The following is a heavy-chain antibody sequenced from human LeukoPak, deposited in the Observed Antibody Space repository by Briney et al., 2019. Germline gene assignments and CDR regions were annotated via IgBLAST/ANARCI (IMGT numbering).Heavy chain of an antibody. V-gene: IGHV3-9*01. CDR1: GFTFDDYA. Sequence: GGSLRLSCAVSGFTFDDYAMHWVRQVPGKGLEWVSGINWNSDSIGYADSVKGRFTTSRDNAKNSLYLQMNSLRAEDTAFYYCAINGGGDSGYGNFDYWGRGTLVTVSS. CDR2: INWNSDSI. D-gene: IGHD5-12*01. J-gene: IGHJ4*02. CDR3: AINGGGDSGYGNFDY.